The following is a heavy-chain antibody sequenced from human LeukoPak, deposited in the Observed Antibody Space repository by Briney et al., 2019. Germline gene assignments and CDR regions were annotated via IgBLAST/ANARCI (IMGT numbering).Heavy chain of an antibody. CDR1: GFTFSSHW. J-gene: IGHJ4*02. D-gene: IGHD7-27*01. CDR2: INSDGSDT. V-gene: IGHV3-74*01. Sequence: GGSLRLSCATSGFTFSSHWMHWVRQAPGKGPVWVSRINSDGSDTSYADSEKGRFSISRDNAKNTLYLQMNSLRVEDTAIYYCARNNWGIDYWGQGTLVTVSS. CDR3: ARNNWGIDY.